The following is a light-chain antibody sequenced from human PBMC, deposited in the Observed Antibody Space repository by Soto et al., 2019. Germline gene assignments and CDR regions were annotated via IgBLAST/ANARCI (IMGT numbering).Light chain of an antibody. CDR1: QDITNW. Sequence: DIQMTQSPSSVSASVGDRVTITCRASQDITNWLAWYQQKPGKAPKLLIYAASSVQSGVPSRFSGSGSGTDFTLTINSLQPEDFASYYCQQANSFPYTFGQGTKVDIK. CDR2: AAS. V-gene: IGKV1-12*01. CDR3: QQANSFPYT. J-gene: IGKJ2*01.